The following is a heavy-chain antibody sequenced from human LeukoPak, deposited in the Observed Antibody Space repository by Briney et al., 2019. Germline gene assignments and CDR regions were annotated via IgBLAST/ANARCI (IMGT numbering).Heavy chain of an antibody. CDR3: ASHTSPCSGGSCYHDDAFDI. Sequence: ASVKVSCKASGYTFTSYYMHWVRQAPGQGLEWMGIINPSGGSTSYAQKFQGRVTMTRDTSTSTVYMELSSLRSEDTAVYYCASHTSPCSGGSCYHDDAFDIWGQGTMATVSS. J-gene: IGHJ3*02. D-gene: IGHD2-15*01. CDR1: GYTFTSYY. V-gene: IGHV1-46*01. CDR2: INPSGGST.